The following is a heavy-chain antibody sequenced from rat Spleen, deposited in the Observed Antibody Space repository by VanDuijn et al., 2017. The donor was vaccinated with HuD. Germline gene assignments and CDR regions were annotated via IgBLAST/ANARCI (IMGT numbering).Heavy chain of an antibody. V-gene: IGHV2-13*01. CDR2: IWDNGNT. CDR3: ASKIYYYSGVDY. J-gene: IGHJ2*01. D-gene: IGHD1-1*01. CDR1: GFSLTSYG. Sequence: QVQLKESGPGLVQPSRTLSLTCTVSGFSLTSYGVSWVRQPPGKGLEWMGIIWDNGNTNYNSALKSRLSISRDTSKSQVYLKMDSLQAEDTATYYCASKIYYYSGVDYWGQGVMVTVSS.